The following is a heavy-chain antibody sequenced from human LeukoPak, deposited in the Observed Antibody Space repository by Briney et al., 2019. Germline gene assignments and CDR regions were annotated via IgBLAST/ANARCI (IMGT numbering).Heavy chain of an antibody. CDR3: ARDREFGGSYWIPDAFDI. Sequence: GGSLRLSCAASGFTFSSYSMNWVRQAPGKGLEWVSSISSSSSYIYYADSVKSRFTISRDNAKNSLYLQMNSLRAEDTAVYYCARDREFGGSYWIPDAFDIWGQGTMVTVSS. CDR2: ISSSSSYI. CDR1: GFTFSSYS. D-gene: IGHD1-26*01. J-gene: IGHJ3*02. V-gene: IGHV3-21*01.